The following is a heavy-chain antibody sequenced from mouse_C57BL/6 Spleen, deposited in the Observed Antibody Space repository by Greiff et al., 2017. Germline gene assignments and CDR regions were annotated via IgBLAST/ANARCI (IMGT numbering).Heavy chain of an antibody. CDR3: ARSGYYGSSYNFDY. V-gene: IGHV14-3*01. D-gene: IGHD1-1*01. Sequence: EVQLQQSVAELVRPGASVTLSCTASGFNIKNTYMHWVKQRPEQGLEWIGRIEPANGNNKYAPKFQGKATITADTSSNTAFLQLSSLTSEDTAIFYCARSGYYGSSYNFDYWGQGTTLTVSS. CDR2: IEPANGNN. CDR1: GFNIKNTY. J-gene: IGHJ2*01.